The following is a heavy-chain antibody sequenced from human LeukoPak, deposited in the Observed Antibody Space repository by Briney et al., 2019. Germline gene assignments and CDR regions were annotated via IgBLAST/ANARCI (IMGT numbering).Heavy chain of an antibody. J-gene: IGHJ4*02. Sequence: PSETLSLTCAVYGGSFSGYYWSWIRQPPGKGLEWIGEINHSGSTNYNPSLKSRVTISVDTSKNQFSLKLSSVTAADTAVYYCARAPPIVVVPAAMPGGGYYFDYWGQGTLVTVSS. CDR2: INHSGST. V-gene: IGHV4-34*01. CDR1: GGSFSGYY. D-gene: IGHD2-2*01. CDR3: ARAPPIVVVPAAMPGGGYYFDY.